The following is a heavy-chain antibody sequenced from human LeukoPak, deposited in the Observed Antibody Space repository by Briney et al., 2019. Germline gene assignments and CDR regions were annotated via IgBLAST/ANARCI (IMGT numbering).Heavy chain of an antibody. CDR3: ATLGPYYDFWSGPFGSYYYGMDV. D-gene: IGHD3-3*01. Sequence: GASVKVSCKASGGTFSSYAISWVRQAPGQGLEWMGGIIPIFGTANYAQKFQGRVTITADESTSTAYMELSSLRSEDTAVYYCATLGPYYDFWSGPFGSYYYGMDVWGQGTTVTVSS. V-gene: IGHV1-69*13. J-gene: IGHJ6*02. CDR2: IIPIFGTA. CDR1: GGTFSSYA.